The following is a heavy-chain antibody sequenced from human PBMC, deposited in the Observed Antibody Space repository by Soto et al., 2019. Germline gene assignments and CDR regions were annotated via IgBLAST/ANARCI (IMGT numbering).Heavy chain of an antibody. D-gene: IGHD3-10*01. CDR2: ISSSITTV. CDR3: ARDRRYAEFSLDY. CDR1: GFTFNNYD. J-gene: IGHJ4*02. Sequence: VGSLRLSCTASGFTFNNYDMSWVRQAPGKGLEWVSYISSSITTVYYADSVKGRFTISRDNAQNSLYLQMNSLRNEDTAVYYCARDRRYAEFSLDYWGQGALVTVSS. V-gene: IGHV3-48*02.